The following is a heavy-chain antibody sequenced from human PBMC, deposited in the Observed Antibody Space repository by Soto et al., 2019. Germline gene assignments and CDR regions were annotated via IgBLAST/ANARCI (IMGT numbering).Heavy chain of an antibody. J-gene: IGHJ3*02. V-gene: IGHV1-46*01. CDR3: ARDLGEEAFDI. Sequence: ASVKVSCKASGYTFTSYYIHWVRQAPGQGLGWMGIINPSGGSTSYAQKVQGRVTMTRDTSTSTVYMELSSLRSEDTAVYYCARDLGEEAFDIWGQGTMVTVSS. CDR1: GYTFTSYY. CDR2: INPSGGST. D-gene: IGHD2-21*01.